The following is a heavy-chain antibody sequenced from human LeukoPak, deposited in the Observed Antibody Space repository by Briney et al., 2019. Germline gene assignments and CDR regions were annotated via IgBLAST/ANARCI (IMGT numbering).Heavy chain of an antibody. CDR1: GFTFSSYG. CDR2: IRYDGSNK. J-gene: IGHJ4*02. V-gene: IGHV3-30*02. CDR3: AKERTHPSSGYHFDY. Sequence: GGSLRLSCAASGFTFSSYGMHWVRQAPGKGLEWVAFIRYDGSNKYYADSVKGRFTISRDNSKNTLYLQMNSLRAEDTAVYYCAKERTHPSSGYHFDYWGQGTLVTVSS. D-gene: IGHD3-22*01.